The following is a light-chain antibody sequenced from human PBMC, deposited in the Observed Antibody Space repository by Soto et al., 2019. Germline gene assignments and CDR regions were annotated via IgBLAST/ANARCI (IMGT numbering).Light chain of an antibody. J-gene: IGKJ5*01. CDR3: QQSLSSPEIN. V-gene: IGKV1-39*01. CDR2: AAS. CDR1: QSISSY. Sequence: DIQITQSPSALSASVVDRVTITFLASQSISSYLNWYQQRPGQAPKLLIYAASSLQSGVPSRFSGSGSGTDFTLDISSLQPEDSATYYCQQSLSSPEINFGQGTRLEIK.